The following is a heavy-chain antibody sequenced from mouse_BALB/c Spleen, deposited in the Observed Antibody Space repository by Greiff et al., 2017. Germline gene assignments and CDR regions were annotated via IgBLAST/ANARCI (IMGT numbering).Heavy chain of an antibody. J-gene: IGHJ2*01. CDR3: TRDGRLSDY. CDR2: ISSGGSYT. Sequence: EVKLMESGGGLVKPGGSLKLSCAASGFTFSSYAMSWVRQTPEKRLEWVATISSGGSYTYYPDSVKGRFTISRDNAKNTLYLQMSSLKSEDTAMYYCTRDGRLSDYWGQGTTLTVSS. D-gene: IGHD3-1*01. V-gene: IGHV5-6-4*01. CDR1: GFTFSSYA.